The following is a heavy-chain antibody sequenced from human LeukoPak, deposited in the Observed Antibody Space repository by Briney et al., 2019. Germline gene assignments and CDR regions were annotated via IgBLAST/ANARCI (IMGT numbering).Heavy chain of an antibody. CDR3: ATHVITIFGVVIIGVNWFDP. J-gene: IGHJ5*02. V-gene: IGHV4-39*01. Sequence: PSETLSLTCTVSGGSISSSSYYWGWIRQPPGKGLEWIGSIYYSGSTYYNPSLKSRVTISVDTSKNQFSLKLSSVTAADTAVYYCATHVITIFGVVIIGVNWFDPWGQGTLVTVSS. D-gene: IGHD3-3*01. CDR2: IYYSGST. CDR1: GGSISSSSYY.